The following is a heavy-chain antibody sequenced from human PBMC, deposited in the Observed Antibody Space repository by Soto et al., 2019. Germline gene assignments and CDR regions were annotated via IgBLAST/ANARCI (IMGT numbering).Heavy chain of an antibody. D-gene: IGHD5-18*01. CDR2: IYPGDSDT. V-gene: IGHV5-51*01. J-gene: IGHJ4*02. CDR3: ARQGYSYGYDN. Sequence: GESLKISCQGSGNSFTTNWIAWVRRMPGKGLEWMGIIYPGDSDTRYSPSFQGQVTISADKSISTAYLQWSSLKASDTAMYYCARQGYSYGYDNWGQGTQVTVSS. CDR1: GNSFTTNW.